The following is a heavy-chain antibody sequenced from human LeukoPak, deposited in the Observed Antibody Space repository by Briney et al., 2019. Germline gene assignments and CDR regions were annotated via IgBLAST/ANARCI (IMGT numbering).Heavy chain of an antibody. CDR2: VSGRDTST. CDR1: GFTFSNYA. D-gene: IGHD3-9*01. CDR3: AKWGDYDVLTGYYDSDY. V-gene: IGHV3-23*01. J-gene: IGHJ4*02. Sequence: GGSLRLSCAASGFTFSNYAMSWVRQAPGKGLEWVSAVSGRDTSTYYTDSVKGRFTISRDNSKNMLYLQMNSLSAEDTAIYYCAKWGDYDVLTGYYDSDYWGQGTLVTVSS.